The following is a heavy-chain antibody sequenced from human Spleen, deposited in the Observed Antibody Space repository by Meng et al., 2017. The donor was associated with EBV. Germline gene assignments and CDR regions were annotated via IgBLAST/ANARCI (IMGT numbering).Heavy chain of an antibody. Sequence: QVRLVQVVAEVKKPGASVKVSCKASGYTFTTYAMHWVRQAPGQRLEWMGWINADNGDTKYSQRFQGRVTITRDTSASTAYMELSSLRSEDTAVYYCARDLYDSSGSTFDYWGQGTLVTVSS. D-gene: IGHD3-22*01. CDR2: INADNGDT. V-gene: IGHV1-3*01. J-gene: IGHJ4*02. CDR1: GYTFTTYA. CDR3: ARDLYDSSGSTFDY.